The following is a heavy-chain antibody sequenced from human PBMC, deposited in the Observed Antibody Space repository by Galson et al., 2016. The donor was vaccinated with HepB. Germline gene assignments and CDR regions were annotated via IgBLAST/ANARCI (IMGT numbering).Heavy chain of an antibody. D-gene: IGHD1-26*01. CDR1: GFSFSDSA. V-gene: IGHV3-73*01. CDR3: TRQSTSDGNGDTVDN. Sequence: SLRLSCAASGFSFSDSAMHWVRQASGKGLEWVGRIRSSANTYATAYAASVKGRFTISSDEGKNTEYLQMNSQKTDDTAVDYCTRQSTSDGNGDTVDNWGQGTLVTVSS. J-gene: IGHJ4*02. CDR2: IRSSANTYAT.